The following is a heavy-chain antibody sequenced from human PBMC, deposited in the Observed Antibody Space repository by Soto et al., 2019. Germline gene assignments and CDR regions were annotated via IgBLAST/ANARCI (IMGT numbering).Heavy chain of an antibody. Sequence: GESLKISCKGSVYSFTGYCIGCVLHILWKGLQWLAITLLGPSDTRYSPSFQGQLTISAAKSIRTAYLQWSSLKASDTAMYYCASSYCSGGSCYSNWFDPWGQGTLVTVSS. J-gene: IGHJ5*02. CDR3: ASSYCSGGSCYSNWFDP. D-gene: IGHD2-15*01. CDR2: TLLGPSDT. CDR1: VYSFTGYC. V-gene: IGHV5-51*03.